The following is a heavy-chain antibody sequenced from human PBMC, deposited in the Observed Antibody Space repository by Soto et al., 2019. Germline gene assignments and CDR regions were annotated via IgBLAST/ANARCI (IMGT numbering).Heavy chain of an antibody. CDR2: INHSGST. J-gene: IGHJ6*02. Sequence: LTCAVYGGSFSGYYWSWIRQPPGKGLEWIGEINHSGSTNYNPSLKSRVTISVDTSKNQFSLKLSSVTAAETAVYYCARGRIVATPSYYSYYYGMDVWGQGTTVTVSS. V-gene: IGHV4-34*01. D-gene: IGHD5-12*01. CDR3: ARGRIVATPSYYSYYYGMDV. CDR1: GGSFSGYY.